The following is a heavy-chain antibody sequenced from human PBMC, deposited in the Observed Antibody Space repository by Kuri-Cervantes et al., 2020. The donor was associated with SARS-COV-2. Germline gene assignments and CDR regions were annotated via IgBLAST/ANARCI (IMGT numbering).Heavy chain of an antibody. Sequence: GESLKISCAASGFTFSSYSMNWVRQAPGKGLEWVSSISSSSSYIYYADSVKGRFTISRDNAKNSLYLQMNSLGAEDTAVYYCVRDAYPYSSSSSFSDVWGKGTTVTVSS. CDR2: ISSSSSYI. V-gene: IGHV3-21*01. CDR3: VRDAYPYSSSSSFSDV. CDR1: GFTFSSYS. D-gene: IGHD6-6*01. J-gene: IGHJ6*04.